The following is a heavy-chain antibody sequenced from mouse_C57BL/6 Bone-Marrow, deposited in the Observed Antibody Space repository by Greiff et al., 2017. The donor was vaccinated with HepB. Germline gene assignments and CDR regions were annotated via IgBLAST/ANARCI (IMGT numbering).Heavy chain of an antibody. Sequence: EVKVVESGGGLVKPGGSLKLSCAASGFTFSSYAMSWVRQTPEKRLEWVATISDGGSYTYYPDNVKGRFPISRDNAKNNLYLQMSHLKSEDTAMYYCSRVVLRYYFDYWGQGTTLTVSS. J-gene: IGHJ2*01. V-gene: IGHV5-4*03. D-gene: IGHD1-1*01. CDR2: ISDGGSYT. CDR1: GFTFSSYA. CDR3: SRVVLRYYFDY.